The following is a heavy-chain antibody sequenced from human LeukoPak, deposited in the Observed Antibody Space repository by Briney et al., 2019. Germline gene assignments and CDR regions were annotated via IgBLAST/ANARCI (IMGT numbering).Heavy chain of an antibody. Sequence: SETLSLTCAVYGGSFSGYYWSGIRQPPGKGLEWIGEINHSGSTNYNPSLKSRFTISVDTYKNQFALKLSSVTDADTAVYYCVRGDYSNSFYFDYWRQGTLVSVSS. CDR3: VRGDYSNSFYFDY. V-gene: IGHV4-34*01. J-gene: IGHJ4*02. CDR1: GGSFSGYY. CDR2: INHSGST. D-gene: IGHD4-11*01.